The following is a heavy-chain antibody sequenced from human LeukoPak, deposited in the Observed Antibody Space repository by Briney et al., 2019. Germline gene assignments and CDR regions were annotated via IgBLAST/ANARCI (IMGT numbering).Heavy chain of an antibody. Sequence: SVKVSCKASGGTFSSYAISWVRQAPGQGLEWMGRIIPILGIANYAQKFQGRVTITADKSTSTAYMELSSLRSEDTAVYYCARSIPLWKELRRDWFDPWGQGTLVIVSS. D-gene: IGHD3-10*01. J-gene: IGHJ5*02. V-gene: IGHV1-69*04. CDR3: ARSIPLWKELRRDWFDP. CDR1: GGTFSSYA. CDR2: IIPILGIA.